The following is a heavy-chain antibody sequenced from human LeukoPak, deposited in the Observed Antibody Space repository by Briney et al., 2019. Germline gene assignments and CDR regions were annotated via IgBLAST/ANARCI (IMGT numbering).Heavy chain of an antibody. V-gene: IGHV3-74*01. J-gene: IGHJ4*02. Sequence: GGSLRLSCAASGNYWMHWVRQVPVKGLVWVPHINSDGSWTSYADSVKGRFTISRDNAKNSLYLQMNSLRAEDTAVYYCARVRYSPDYWGQGTLVTVSS. CDR1: GNYW. D-gene: IGHD6-13*01. CDR2: INSDGSWT. CDR3: ARVRYSPDY.